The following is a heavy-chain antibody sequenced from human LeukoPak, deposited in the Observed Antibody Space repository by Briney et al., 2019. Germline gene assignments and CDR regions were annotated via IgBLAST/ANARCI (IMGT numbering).Heavy chain of an antibody. CDR1: GFTFSSYG. V-gene: IGHV3-30*18. Sequence: GGSLRLSCAASGFTFSSYGMHWVRQAPGKGLEWVAVISYDGSNKYYADSVKGRFTISRDNSKNTLYLQMNSLRAEDTAVYYCAKVRVDTAMGYFDYWGQGTLVTVSS. CDR3: AKVRVDTAMGYFDY. D-gene: IGHD5-18*01. J-gene: IGHJ4*02. CDR2: ISYDGSNK.